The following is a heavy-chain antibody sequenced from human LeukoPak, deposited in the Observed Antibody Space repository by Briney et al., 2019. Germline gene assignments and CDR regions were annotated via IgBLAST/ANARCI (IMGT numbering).Heavy chain of an antibody. CDR2: INPNSGGT. D-gene: IGHD6-13*01. CDR3: ARVDSWQDYYMDV. CDR1: GYTFTGYY. Sequence: GASVKVSCEASGYTFTGYYMHWVRQAPGQGLEWMGWINPNSGGTSYAQKFQGRVTMTRDTSISTAYMELSRLRSDDTAVYYCARVDSWQDYYMDVWGKGTTVTVSS. J-gene: IGHJ6*03. V-gene: IGHV1-2*02.